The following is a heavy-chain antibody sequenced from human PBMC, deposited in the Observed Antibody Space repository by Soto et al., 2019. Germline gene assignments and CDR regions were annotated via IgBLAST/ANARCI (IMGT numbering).Heavy chain of an antibody. D-gene: IGHD3-3*01. CDR3: ARGQRFSDWFDP. J-gene: IGHJ5*02. CDR2: IYSSGST. Sequence: ASETLSLTCAVSGDSISGYYWTWIRQSAGGGLEWIGRIYSSGSTNYNPSLKSRVTISLDTSMNHFSLRLSSVTAADTAVYYCARGQRFSDWFDPWGQGTLVTVSS. CDR1: GDSISGYY. V-gene: IGHV4-4*07.